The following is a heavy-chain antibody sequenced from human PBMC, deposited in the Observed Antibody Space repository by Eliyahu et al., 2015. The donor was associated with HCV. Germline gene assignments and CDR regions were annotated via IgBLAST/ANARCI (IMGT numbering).Heavy chain of an antibody. CDR1: GGSFSGYX. J-gene: IGHJ5*02. V-gene: IGHV4-34*01. CDR3: ARGGGVIVVVVAATYWFDP. D-gene: IGHD2-15*01. CDR2: INHSGST. Sequence: QVQLQQWGAGLLKPSETLSLTCAVYGGSFSGYXWSWIRQPPGKGLEWIGEINHSGSTNYNPSLKSRVTISVDTSKNQFSLKLSSVTAADTAVYYCARGGGVIVVVVAATYWFDPWGQGTLVTVSS.